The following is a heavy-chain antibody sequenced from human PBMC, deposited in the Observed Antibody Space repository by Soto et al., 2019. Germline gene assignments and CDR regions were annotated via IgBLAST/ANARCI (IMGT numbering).Heavy chain of an antibody. V-gene: IGHV3-23*01. CDR3: AKWSGPIVVTSDY. D-gene: IGHD5-12*01. CDR2: ISGSGVMT. J-gene: IGHJ4*02. CDR1: GFTFSSYA. Sequence: GGSLRLSCAASGFTFSSYAMSWVRQAPGKGLEWVSGISGSGVMTYYADSVKGRFTISRDNSKNTVYLQMSSLRVEDTAVYYCAKWSGPIVVTSDYWGQGTLVTVSS.